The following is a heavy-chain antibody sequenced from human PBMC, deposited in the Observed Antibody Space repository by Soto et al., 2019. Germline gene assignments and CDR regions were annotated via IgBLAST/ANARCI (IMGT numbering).Heavy chain of an antibody. CDR3: ARAKENPLWFGESSPFDY. CDR2: IYYSGST. V-gene: IGHV4-31*02. D-gene: IGHD3-10*01. Sequence: PSETLSLTCTVSGGSISSGGYYWSWIRQHPGKGLEWIGYIYYSGSTYYNPSLKSRVTISVDTSKNQFSLKLSSVTAADTAVYYCARAKENPLWFGESSPFDYWGQGTLVTVSS. CDR1: GGSISSGGYY. J-gene: IGHJ4*02.